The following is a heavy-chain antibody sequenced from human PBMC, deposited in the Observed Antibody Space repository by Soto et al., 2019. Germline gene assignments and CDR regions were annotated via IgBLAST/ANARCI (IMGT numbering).Heavy chain of an antibody. Sequence: ASVKVSCKASGYTFTSYYMHWARQAPGQGLEWMGIINPSGGSTSYAQKFQGRVTMTRDTSTSTVYMELSSLRSEDTAVYYCARDDYGDYVSPTSEYFQHWGQGTLVTVSS. D-gene: IGHD4-17*01. J-gene: IGHJ1*01. CDR2: INPSGGST. V-gene: IGHV1-46*03. CDR3: ARDDYGDYVSPTSEYFQH. CDR1: GYTFTSYY.